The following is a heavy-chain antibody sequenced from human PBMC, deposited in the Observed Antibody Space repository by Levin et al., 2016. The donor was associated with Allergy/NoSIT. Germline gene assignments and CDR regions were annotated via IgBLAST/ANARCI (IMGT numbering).Heavy chain of an antibody. CDR3: ARLSRITMIVVVIVYDY. Sequence: GGSLRLSCAASGFTFSSYAMSWVRQAPGKGLEWVSAISGSGGSTYYADSVKGRFTISRDNSKNTLYLQMNSLRAEDTAVYYCARLSRITMIVVVIVYDYWGQGTLVTVSS. CDR2: ISGSGGST. J-gene: IGHJ4*02. CDR1: GFTFSSYA. D-gene: IGHD3-22*01. V-gene: IGHV3-23*01.